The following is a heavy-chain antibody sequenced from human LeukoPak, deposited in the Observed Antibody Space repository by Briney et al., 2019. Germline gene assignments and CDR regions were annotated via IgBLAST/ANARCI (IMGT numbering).Heavy chain of an antibody. V-gene: IGHV1-69*13. CDR1: GGTFSSYA. J-gene: IGHJ6*02. CDR2: IIPIFGTA. CDR3: ARSITMVRGVICRYYYYYGMDV. D-gene: IGHD3-10*01. Sequence: ASVKVSCKASGGTFSSYAISWVRQAPGQGLEWMGGIIPIFGTANYAQKFQGRVTITADESTSTAYMELSSLRSEDTAVYYCARSITMVRGVICRYYYYYGMDVWGQGTTVTVSS.